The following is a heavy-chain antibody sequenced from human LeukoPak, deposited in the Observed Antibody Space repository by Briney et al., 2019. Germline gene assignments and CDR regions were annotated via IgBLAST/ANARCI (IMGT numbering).Heavy chain of an antibody. CDR2: IWYDGSNK. Sequence: PGGSLRLSCAASGFTFSSYAMHWVRQAPGKGLEWVAVIWYDGSNKYYADSVKGRFTISRDNSKNTLYLQMNSLRAEDTAVYYCATQVPPYDSSGYYLDYWGQGTLVTVSS. J-gene: IGHJ4*02. CDR1: GFTFSSYA. V-gene: IGHV3-33*08. D-gene: IGHD3-22*01. CDR3: ATQVPPYDSSGYYLDY.